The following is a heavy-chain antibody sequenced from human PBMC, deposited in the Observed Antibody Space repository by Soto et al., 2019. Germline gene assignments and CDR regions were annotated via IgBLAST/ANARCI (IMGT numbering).Heavy chain of an antibody. D-gene: IGHD6-13*01. Sequence: ASVKVSCKASGFTFTSSAMQWVRQARGQRLEWIGWIVVGSGNTNYAQKFQERVTITRDMSTSTAYMELSSLRSEDTAVYYCAAASSIAAADPFDYWGQGTLVTVSS. CDR1: GFTFTSSA. J-gene: IGHJ4*02. V-gene: IGHV1-58*02. CDR2: IVVGSGNT. CDR3: AAASSIAAADPFDY.